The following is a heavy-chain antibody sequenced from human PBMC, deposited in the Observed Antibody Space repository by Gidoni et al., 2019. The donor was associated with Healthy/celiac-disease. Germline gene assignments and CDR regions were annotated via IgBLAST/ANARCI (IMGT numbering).Heavy chain of an antibody. Sequence: QLQLQESGPGLVKPSETLSLTCTVSGGSISSSSYYWGWIRQPPGKGLEWIGSIYYSGSTYYNPSLKSRVTISVDTSKNQFSLKLSSVTAADTAVYYCARQVSMEYYYDSSGYYFDYWGQGTLVTVSS. CDR3: ARQVSMEYYYDSSGYYFDY. V-gene: IGHV4-39*01. J-gene: IGHJ4*02. D-gene: IGHD3-22*01. CDR1: GGSISSSSYY. CDR2: IYYSGST.